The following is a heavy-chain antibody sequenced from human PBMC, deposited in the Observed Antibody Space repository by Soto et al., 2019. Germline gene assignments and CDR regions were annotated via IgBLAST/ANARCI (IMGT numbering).Heavy chain of an antibody. J-gene: IGHJ4*02. CDR2: INHSGST. D-gene: IGHD6-13*01. CDR1: GGYFGCYY. V-gene: IGHV4-34*01. Sequence: PSETKSLTCAVDGGYFGCYYLSWIRQPPGKGLEWIGEINHSGSTNYNPSLKSRVTISVDTSKNQFSLKLSSVTAADTAVYYCASYRTGGQQLEHFDYWGQGTLVTVSS. CDR3: ASYRTGGQQLEHFDY.